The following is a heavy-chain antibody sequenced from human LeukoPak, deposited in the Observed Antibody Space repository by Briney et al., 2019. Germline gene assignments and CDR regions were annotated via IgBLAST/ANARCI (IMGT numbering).Heavy chain of an antibody. J-gene: IGHJ3*02. CDR2: IYSGGST. D-gene: IGHD3-10*01. V-gene: IGHV3-53*01. Sequence: GGSLRLSCAASGFTVSSNCMSWVRQAPGKGLEWVSFIYSGGSTYYADSVKGRFTISRDDSKNTLYLQMNSLRAEDTAVYYCARGLGSGSDGFDIWGQGTMVTVSS. CDR1: GFTVSSNC. CDR3: ARGLGSGSDGFDI.